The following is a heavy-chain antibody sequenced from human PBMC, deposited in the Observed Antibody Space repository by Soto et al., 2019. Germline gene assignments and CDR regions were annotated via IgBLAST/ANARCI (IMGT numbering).Heavy chain of an antibody. CDR1: GYSFTYYW. CDR2: IYPGDFDT. D-gene: IGHD5-18*01. V-gene: IGHV5-51*01. J-gene: IGHJ6*02. CDR3: ARTDYSYGYYYYYGMDV. Sequence: GESLKISCKGSGYSFTYYWIGWVRQMPGKGLEWMGIIYPGDFDTRYSPSFQGQVTISSDKSISTAYLQWSSLKASDTAMYYCARTDYSYGYYYYYGMDVWGQGTTVTVSS.